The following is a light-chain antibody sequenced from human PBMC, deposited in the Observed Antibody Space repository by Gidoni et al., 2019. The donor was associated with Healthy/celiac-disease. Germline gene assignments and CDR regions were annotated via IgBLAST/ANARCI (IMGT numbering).Light chain of an antibody. V-gene: IGKV1-27*01. CDR1: QGISNY. J-gene: IGKJ4*01. CDR3: QKYNSAPLT. Sequence: DIHMSPSPSSLSASVGDRVTITCRASQGISNYVAWYQQKPEKVPKLLIYAASTLQSGVPSRFSGSGSGTDFTLTISSLQPEDVATYYCQKYNSAPLTFGEGTKVEIK. CDR2: AAS.